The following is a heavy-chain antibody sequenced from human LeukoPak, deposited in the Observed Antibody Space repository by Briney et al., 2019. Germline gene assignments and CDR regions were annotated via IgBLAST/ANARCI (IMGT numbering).Heavy chain of an antibody. J-gene: IGHJ4*02. V-gene: IGHV4-4*02. CDR3: ARGSGGGN. CDR2: ISLSGSP. Sequence: SETLSLTCAVSGGSISSYNWWTWVRQPPGKGLEWIGEISLSGSPSYNPSLKSRVTISVDKSKNQYSLKLSSVTAADTAVYYCARGSGGGNWGQGTLVTVSS. CDR1: GGSISSYNW. D-gene: IGHD3-16*01.